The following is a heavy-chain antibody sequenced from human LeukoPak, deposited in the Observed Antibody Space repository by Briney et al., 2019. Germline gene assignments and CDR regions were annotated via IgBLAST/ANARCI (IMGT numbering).Heavy chain of an antibody. CDR3: ARGGLLEWLLNYYYYYGMDV. J-gene: IGHJ6*02. CDR1: GFTFSSYS. CDR2: ISSSSSYI. Sequence: GGSLRLSCAASGFTFSSYSMTWVRQAPGKGLEWVSSISSSSSYIYYADSVKGRFTISRDNAKNSLYLQMNSLRAEDTAVYYCARGGLLEWLLNYYYYYGMDVWGQGTTVTVSS. D-gene: IGHD3-3*01. V-gene: IGHV3-21*01.